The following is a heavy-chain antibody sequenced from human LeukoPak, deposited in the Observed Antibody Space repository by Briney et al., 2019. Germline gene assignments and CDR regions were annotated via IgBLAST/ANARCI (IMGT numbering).Heavy chain of an antibody. CDR1: GFTFSSYS. Sequence: GGPLRLSCAASGFTFSSYSMNWVRQAPGKGLEWVSSISSSSSYIYYADSVKGRFTISRDNAKNSLYLQMNSLRAEDTAVYYCARPSVASHAFDIWGQGTMVTVSS. CDR2: ISSSSSYI. J-gene: IGHJ3*02. V-gene: IGHV3-21*01. CDR3: ARPSVASHAFDI. D-gene: IGHD6-19*01.